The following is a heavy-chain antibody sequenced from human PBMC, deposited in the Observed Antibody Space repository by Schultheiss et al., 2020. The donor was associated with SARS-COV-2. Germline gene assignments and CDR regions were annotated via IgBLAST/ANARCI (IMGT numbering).Heavy chain of an antibody. CDR1: GGSISSSSYY. J-gene: IGHJ4*02. Sequence: SETLSLTCTVSGGSISSSSYYWSWIRQPPGKGLEWIGSIYHSGSTYYNPSLKSRVTISVDTSKNQFSLKLSSVTAADTAVYYCSSVGTIFGVAHHDYWGQGTLVTVSS. V-gene: IGHV4-39*01. D-gene: IGHD3-3*01. CDR2: IYHSGST. CDR3: SSVGTIFGVAHHDY.